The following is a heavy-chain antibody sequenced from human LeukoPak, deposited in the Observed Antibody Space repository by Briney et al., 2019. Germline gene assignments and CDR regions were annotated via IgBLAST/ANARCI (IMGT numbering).Heavy chain of an antibody. D-gene: IGHD3-10*01. V-gene: IGHV3-21*01. Sequence: GGSLRLSCATSGFTFSSYSMNWVRQAPGKGLEWVSSISSSSSYIYYADSVQGRFTISRDNAKNSLYLKMNSLRAEDTAVYYCASEPESNYYGSGLYYFDYWGQGTLVTVSS. CDR2: ISSSSSYI. CDR3: ASEPESNYYGSGLYYFDY. CDR1: GFTFSSYS. J-gene: IGHJ4*02.